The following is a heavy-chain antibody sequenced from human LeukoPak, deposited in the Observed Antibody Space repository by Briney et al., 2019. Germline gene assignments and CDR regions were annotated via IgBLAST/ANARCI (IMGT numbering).Heavy chain of an antibody. V-gene: IGHV1-8*03. J-gene: IGHJ6*03. CDR3: ARGLAAMVTYYYYYYMDV. CDR2: MNPNSGNT. Sequence: ASVKVSCKASGYTFTSYDINWVRQATGQGLEWMGWMNPNSGNTGYAQKFQGRVTITRNTSISIAYMELSSLRSEDTAVYYCARGLAAMVTYYYYYYMDVWGKGTTVTVSS. CDR1: GYTFTSYD. D-gene: IGHD5-18*01.